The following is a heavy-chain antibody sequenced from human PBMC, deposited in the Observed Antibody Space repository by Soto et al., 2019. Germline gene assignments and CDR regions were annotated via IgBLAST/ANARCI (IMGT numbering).Heavy chain of an antibody. CDR1: GDSISSGGYY. CDR3: ARDEGAHFDWYFDL. Sequence: QVQLHESGPGLVKPSQTLSLTCSVSGDSISSGGYYWNWIRQLPGKGLEWIGYTSYSGSTYYNPSLNSGGTISVDTSKNQSALELASLPAADTAVYYCARDEGAHFDWYFDLWGRGTLVTVSS. J-gene: IGHJ2*01. V-gene: IGHV4-31*03. CDR2: TSYSGST.